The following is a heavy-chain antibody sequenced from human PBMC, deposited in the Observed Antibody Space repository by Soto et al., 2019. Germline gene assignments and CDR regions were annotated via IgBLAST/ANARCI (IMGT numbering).Heavy chain of an antibody. J-gene: IGHJ6*02. Sequence: GGFLRLSCAASGFTFSSYSINWVRQAPGKGLEWVSYISSSSSTIYYADSVKGRFTISRDNAKNSLYLQMNSLRAEDTAVYYCAREDSGYPHGYDYYGMDVWGQGTTVTVS. V-gene: IGHV3-48*01. CDR3: AREDSGYPHGYDYYGMDV. CDR1: GFTFSSYS. CDR2: ISSSSSTI. D-gene: IGHD5-12*01.